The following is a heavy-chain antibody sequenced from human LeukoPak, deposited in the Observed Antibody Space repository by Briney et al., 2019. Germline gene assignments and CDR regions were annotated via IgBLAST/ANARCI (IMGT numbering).Heavy chain of an antibody. CDR3: ARDLAAAGTRGLDY. V-gene: IGHV3-21*01. CDR2: ISSSSSYI. D-gene: IGHD6-13*01. Sequence: GGSLRLSCAASGFTFSSYSMSWVRQAPGKGLEWVSSISSSSSYIYYADSVKGRFTISRDNAKNSLYLQMNNLRAEDTAVYYCARDLAAAGTRGLDYWGQGTLVTVSS. CDR1: GFTFSSYS. J-gene: IGHJ4*02.